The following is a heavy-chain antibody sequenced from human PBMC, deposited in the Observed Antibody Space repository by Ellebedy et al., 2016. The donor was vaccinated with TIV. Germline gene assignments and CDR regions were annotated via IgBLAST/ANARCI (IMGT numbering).Heavy chain of an antibody. V-gene: IGHV3-66*01. J-gene: IGHJ5*02. Sequence: GESLKISCAASGFTLSNHWMSWVRQAPGKGLEWVSVLYPDAKTNYTDSVNGRFIVSRDNSKNTLYLQMNSLTAEDTAVYYCARDPGGGGDFGDNWFDPWGQGTLVTVSS. CDR3: ARDPGGGGDFGDNWFDP. CDR2: LYPDAKT. CDR1: GFTLSNHW. D-gene: IGHD2-21*01.